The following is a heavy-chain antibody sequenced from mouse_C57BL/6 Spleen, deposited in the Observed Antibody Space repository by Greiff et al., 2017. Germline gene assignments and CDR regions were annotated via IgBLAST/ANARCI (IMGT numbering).Heavy chain of an antibody. CDR2: IHPNSGST. V-gene: IGHV1-64*01. Sequence: VQLQQPGAELVKPGASVKLSCKASGYTFTSYWMHWVKQRPGQGLEWIGMIHPNSGSTNYNEKFKSKATLTVDKSSSTAYMQLSSLTSEDSAVYCCARGESNYLWFAYWGQGTLVTVSA. CDR1: GYTFTSYW. D-gene: IGHD2-5*01. J-gene: IGHJ3*01. CDR3: ARGESNYLWFAY.